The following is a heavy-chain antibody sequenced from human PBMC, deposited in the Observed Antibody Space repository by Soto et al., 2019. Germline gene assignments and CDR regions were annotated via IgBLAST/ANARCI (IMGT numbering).Heavy chain of an antibody. J-gene: IGHJ4*02. Sequence: GSLRLSCAASGFTFNTYAMSWVRQAPGKGLEWVSTFSGSGGSTHYADSVKGRFTISRDNSKNTLYLQMSSLRAEDTAVYYCAKDLFEYSSTWYYFESWGQGTLVTVSS. CDR3: AKDLFEYSSTWYYFES. CDR2: FSGSGGST. V-gene: IGHV3-23*01. D-gene: IGHD6-13*01. CDR1: GFTFNTYA.